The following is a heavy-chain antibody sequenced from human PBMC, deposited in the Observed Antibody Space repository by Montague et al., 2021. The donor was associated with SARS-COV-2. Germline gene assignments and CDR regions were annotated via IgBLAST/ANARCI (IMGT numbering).Heavy chain of an antibody. J-gene: IGHJ4*02. D-gene: IGHD3-22*01. Sequence: SLRLSCAASGFTFSNYEMNWVRQAPGRGLGWLSDISSSGSPIYYADSVKGRFTISRDNAKNSLYLQMNSLRAEDTALYYCARASCYYDGGGFPLLDYWGQGTLVTVSS. CDR3: ARASCYYDGGGFPLLDY. V-gene: IGHV3-48*03. CDR2: ISSSGSPI. CDR1: GFTFSNYE.